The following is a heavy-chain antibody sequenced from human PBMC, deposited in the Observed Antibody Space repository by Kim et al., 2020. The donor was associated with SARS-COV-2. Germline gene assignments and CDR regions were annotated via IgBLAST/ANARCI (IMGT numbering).Heavy chain of an antibody. Sequence: SETLSLTCTVSGGSLSDSSHYWGWFRQPPGKGLEYIGSMLNTGKTSYNPTLKSRVTISMDTSKDQFSLNLRFMTAADTAVYYCVRHGAGSGWFRGPIDCWGQGTLVTVSS. CDR3: VRHGAGSGWFRGPIDC. V-gene: IGHV4-39*01. D-gene: IGHD6-19*01. J-gene: IGHJ4*02. CDR1: GGSLSDSSHY. CDR2: MLNTGKT.